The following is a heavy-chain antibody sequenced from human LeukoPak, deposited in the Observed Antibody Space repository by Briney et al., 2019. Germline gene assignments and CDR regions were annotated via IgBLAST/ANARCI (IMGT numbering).Heavy chain of an antibody. J-gene: IGHJ6*03. Sequence: GASVKVSCKASGYTFTGYYMHWVRQAPGQGLEWMGGIIPIFGTANYAQKFQGRVTITADESTSTAYMELSSLRSEDTAVYYCASVVGATRYYYYMDVWGKGTTVTVSS. V-gene: IGHV1-69*13. D-gene: IGHD1-26*01. CDR2: IIPIFGTA. CDR3: ASVVGATRYYYYMDV. CDR1: GYTFTGYY.